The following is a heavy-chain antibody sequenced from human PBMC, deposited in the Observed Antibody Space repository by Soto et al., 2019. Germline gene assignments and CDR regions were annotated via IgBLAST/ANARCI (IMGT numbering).Heavy chain of an antibody. CDR3: ARDKDIVVVPAAQFDY. CDR2: ISSSGSTI. J-gene: IGHJ4*02. Sequence: GGSLRLSCAASGFTFSDYYMSWIRQAPGKGLEWVSYISSSGSTIYYADSVKGRFTISRDNAKNSLYLQMNSLRAEDTAVYYCARDKDIVVVPAAQFDYWGQGTLVTVSS. D-gene: IGHD2-2*01. V-gene: IGHV3-11*01. CDR1: GFTFSDYY.